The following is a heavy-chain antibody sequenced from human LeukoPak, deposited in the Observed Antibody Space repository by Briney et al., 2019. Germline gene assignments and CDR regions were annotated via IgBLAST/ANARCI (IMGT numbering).Heavy chain of an antibody. Sequence: GGSLRLSCAASGFTFSSYWMHWVRQGPGKGLGWVSRIKSEGSRTNYAHSVRGRFTISRDKAKKNLDLQMNSLRAEDTAVYYCARGLLERSTITWGYWGRGTLVTVSS. CDR3: ARGLLERSTITWGY. CDR2: IKSEGSRT. CDR1: GFTFSSYW. D-gene: IGHD5-24*01. V-gene: IGHV3-74*01. J-gene: IGHJ4*02.